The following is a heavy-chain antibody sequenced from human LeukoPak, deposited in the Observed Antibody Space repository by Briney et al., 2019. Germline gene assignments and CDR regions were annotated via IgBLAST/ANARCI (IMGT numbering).Heavy chain of an antibody. CDR3: AIPGEMDTPG. D-gene: IGHD5-24*01. CDR1: GFTFSSAA. J-gene: IGHJ4*02. Sequence: GGSLRLSCAASGFTFSSAAMTWVRQAPGKGLEWVSAISGSGGSTYYADSVKGRFTISRDNSKNTLYLQMNSLRAEDTAVYYCAIPGEMDTPGWGQGTLVTVSS. CDR2: ISGSGGST. V-gene: IGHV3-23*01.